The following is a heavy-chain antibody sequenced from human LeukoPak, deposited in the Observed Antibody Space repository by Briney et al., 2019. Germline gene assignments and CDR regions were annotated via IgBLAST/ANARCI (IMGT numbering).Heavy chain of an antibody. CDR3: ARGYXXHDFDY. Sequence: GGSLRLSCAASGFTFSSYGMNRVRQAPGKGREWLSCISGGSTTTYYADSVKGQFTISRDNAKNSLYLQMNSLRAEDTAVYFCARGYXXHDFDY. CDR2: ISGGSTTT. D-gene: IGHD1-1*01. J-gene: IGHJ4*01. CDR1: GFTFSSYG. V-gene: IGHV3-48*01.